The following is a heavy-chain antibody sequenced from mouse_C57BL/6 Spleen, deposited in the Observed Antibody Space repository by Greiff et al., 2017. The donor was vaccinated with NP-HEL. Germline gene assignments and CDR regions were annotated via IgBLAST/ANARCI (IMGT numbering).Heavy chain of an antibody. D-gene: IGHD1-1*01. CDR2: ISDGGSYT. CDR1: GFTFSSYA. CDR3: ARGGVVARGWYFDV. Sequence: EVQLQESGGGLVKPGGSLKLSCAASGFTFSSYAMSWVRQTPEKRLEWVATISDGGSYTYYPDNVKGRFTISRDNAKNNPYLQMSHLKSEDTAMYYCARGGVVARGWYFDVWGTGTTVTVSS. V-gene: IGHV5-4*01. J-gene: IGHJ1*03.